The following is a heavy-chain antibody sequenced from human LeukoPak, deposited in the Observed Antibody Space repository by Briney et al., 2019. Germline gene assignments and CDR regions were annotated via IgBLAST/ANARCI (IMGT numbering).Heavy chain of an antibody. D-gene: IGHD2-2*01. CDR3: ARALVCSSTSCYRVWGYYFDY. Sequence: GGSLRLSCAASGFTFDDYGMSWVRQAPGKGLEWVSGINWNGGSTGYADAVKGRFTISRDNAKNSLYLKMKSLRAEDTALYYCARALVCSSTSCYRVWGYYFDYWGQGTLVTVSS. CDR2: INWNGGST. CDR1: GFTFDDYG. J-gene: IGHJ4*02. V-gene: IGHV3-20*04.